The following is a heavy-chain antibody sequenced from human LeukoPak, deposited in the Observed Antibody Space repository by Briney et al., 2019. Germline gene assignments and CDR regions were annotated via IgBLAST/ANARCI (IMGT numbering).Heavy chain of an antibody. D-gene: IGHD3-3*01. V-gene: IGHV4-59*12. CDR3: ARTRFYDFWSGYPSYYYYMDV. CDR2: IYYSGST. CDR1: GGSISSYY. J-gene: IGHJ6*03. Sequence: SETLSLTCTVSGGSISSYYWSWIRQPPGKGLEWIGYIYYSGSTNYNPSLKSRVTISVDTSKNQFSLKLSSVTAADTAVYYCARTRFYDFWSGYPSYYYYMDVWGKGTTVTVSS.